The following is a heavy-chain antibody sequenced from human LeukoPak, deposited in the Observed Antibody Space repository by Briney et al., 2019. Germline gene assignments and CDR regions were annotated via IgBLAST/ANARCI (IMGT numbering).Heavy chain of an antibody. CDR2: IYPGDSET. Sequence: GEPLKISCKGSGYRFTSYWIDWVRQMPGKGLEWMGVIYPGDSETKYSPSFQGQVTISADKSISTAYLQWSSLKASDTAMYYCARRLSSSGWYTFDYWGQGTLVTVSS. J-gene: IGHJ4*02. CDR3: ARRLSSSGWYTFDY. D-gene: IGHD6-19*01. CDR1: GYRFTSYW. V-gene: IGHV5-51*01.